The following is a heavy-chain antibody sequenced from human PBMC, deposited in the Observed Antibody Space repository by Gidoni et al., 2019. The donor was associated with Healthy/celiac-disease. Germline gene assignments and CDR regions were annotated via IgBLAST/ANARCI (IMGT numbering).Heavy chain of an antibody. CDR2: VNPNSGGT. CDR3: AREGPLKGFDY. V-gene: IGHV1-2*02. J-gene: IGHJ4*02. CDR1: GAPFTGYS. Sequence: QVQLAQSGADVKKPGASVKVSCKASGAPFTGYSMHWVLQAPGQGLEWMGWVNPNSGGTNYAQKFQGRVTMTRDTSISTAYMELSRLRSDDTAVYYCAREGPLKGFDYWGQGTLVTVSS.